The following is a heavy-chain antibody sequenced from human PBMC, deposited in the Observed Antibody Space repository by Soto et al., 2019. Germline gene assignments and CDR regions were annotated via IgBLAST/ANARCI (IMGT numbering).Heavy chain of an antibody. D-gene: IGHD3-22*01. V-gene: IGHV1-69*02. Sequence: QVQLVQSGAEVKKPGSSVKVSCKASGGTFSSYTISWVRQAPGQGLEWMGRIIPILGIANYAQKFQGRVTITADKSTSNAYMELSSLRSEDTAVYYCAVEVYYYDSSGYPYYYYGMDVWGQGTTVTVSS. CDR2: IIPILGIA. CDR1: GGTFSSYT. J-gene: IGHJ6*02. CDR3: AVEVYYYDSSGYPYYYYGMDV.